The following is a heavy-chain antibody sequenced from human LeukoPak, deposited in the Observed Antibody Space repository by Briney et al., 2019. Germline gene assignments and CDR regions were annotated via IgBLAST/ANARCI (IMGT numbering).Heavy chain of an antibody. Sequence: SETLSLTCTVSGDSTSSGDYYWSWIRQPAGKGLEWIGRISSSGSTNYNPSLKSRVTISVDTSKNQFSLKLSSVTAADTAVYFCARTSPAATTPRYYYYYYMDVWGKGTTVTISS. CDR3: ARTSPAATTPRYYYYYYMDV. CDR2: ISSSGST. CDR1: GDSTSSGDYY. D-gene: IGHD2-2*01. J-gene: IGHJ6*03. V-gene: IGHV4-61*02.